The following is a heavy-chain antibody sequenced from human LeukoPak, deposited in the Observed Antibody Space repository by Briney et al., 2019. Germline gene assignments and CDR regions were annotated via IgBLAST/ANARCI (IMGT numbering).Heavy chain of an antibody. J-gene: IGHJ4*02. D-gene: IGHD3-10*02. Sequence: SVKVSCKASGGTFSSYAISRVRQAPGQGLEWMGGIIPIFGTANYAQKFQGRVTITTDESTSTAYMELSSLRSEDAAVYYCARGSWAWRKLSGGYFDYWGQGTLVTVSS. CDR3: ARGSWAWRKLSGGYFDY. CDR1: GGTFSSYA. CDR2: IIPIFGTA. V-gene: IGHV1-69*05.